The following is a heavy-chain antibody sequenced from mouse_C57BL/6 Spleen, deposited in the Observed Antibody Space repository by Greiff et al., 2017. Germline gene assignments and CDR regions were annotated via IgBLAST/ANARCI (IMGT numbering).Heavy chain of an antibody. V-gene: IGHV2-5*01. CDR3: AKKSNYKYYAMDY. D-gene: IGHD2-5*01. J-gene: IGHJ4*01. CDR1: GYSLTSYG. CDR2: IWSGGST. Sequence: QVQLKESGPGLVQPSQCLSITCTVSGYSLTSYGVHWVRQSPGQGLEWLGVIWSGGSTDYNAAFMYSKGITKDNSKSQVFIEMNRLQAEDTAIYYSAKKSNYKYYAMDYWGQGTSVTVSA.